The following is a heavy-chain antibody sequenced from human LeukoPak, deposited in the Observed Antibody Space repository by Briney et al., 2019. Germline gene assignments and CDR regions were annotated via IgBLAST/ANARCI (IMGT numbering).Heavy chain of an antibody. Sequence: SETLSLTCAVYGGSFSGYYWSWIRQPPGKGLEWIGEINHGGSTNYNPSLKSRVTISVDTSKNQFSLKLSSVTAADTAVYYSAKTGLSGYAYMDVWGKGTTVTISS. CDR2: INHGGST. CDR3: AKTGLSGYAYMDV. J-gene: IGHJ6*03. CDR1: GGSFSGYY. D-gene: IGHD5-12*01. V-gene: IGHV4-34*01.